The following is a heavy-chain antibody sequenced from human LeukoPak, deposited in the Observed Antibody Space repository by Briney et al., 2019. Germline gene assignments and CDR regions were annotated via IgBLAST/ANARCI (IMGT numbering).Heavy chain of an antibody. CDR1: GFTFSSYA. J-gene: IGHJ4*02. Sequence: GGSLGLSCAASGFTFSSYAMSWVRQVPGKGLEWVANIKQDGSDKQYVDSVKGRFTISRDNAKNSLYLQMNSLRAEDTAVYYCARFSRTGEGYWGQGILVTVSS. CDR3: ARFSRTGEGY. V-gene: IGHV3-7*01. D-gene: IGHD3/OR15-3a*01. CDR2: IKQDGSDK.